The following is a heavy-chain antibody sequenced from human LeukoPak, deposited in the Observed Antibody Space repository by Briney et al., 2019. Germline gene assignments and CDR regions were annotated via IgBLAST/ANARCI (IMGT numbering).Heavy chain of an antibody. CDR2: INPSGGST. Sequence: GASVKVSCKASGYTFTSYYMHWVRQAPGQGLEWMGIINPSGGSTSYAQKFQGRVTMTRDTSTSTVYMELSSLRSEDTAVYYCARSGRLRFLEWLSNWFDPWGQGTLVTVSS. CDR3: ARSGRLRFLEWLSNWFDP. J-gene: IGHJ5*02. D-gene: IGHD3-3*01. CDR1: GYTFTSYY. V-gene: IGHV1-46*01.